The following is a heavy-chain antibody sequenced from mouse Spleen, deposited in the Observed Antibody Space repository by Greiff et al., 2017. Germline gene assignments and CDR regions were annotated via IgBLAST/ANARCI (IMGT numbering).Heavy chain of an antibody. D-gene: IGHD1-1*01. CDR2: INYDGSST. Sequence: EVQRVESEGGLVQPGSSMKLSCTASGFTFSDYYMAWVRQVPEKGLEWVANINYDGSSTYYLDSLKSRFIISRDNAKNILYLQMSSLKSEDTATYYCARDSNYAMDYWGQGTSVTVSS. V-gene: IGHV5-16*01. CDR3: ARDSNYAMDY. CDR1: GFTFSDYY. J-gene: IGHJ4*01.